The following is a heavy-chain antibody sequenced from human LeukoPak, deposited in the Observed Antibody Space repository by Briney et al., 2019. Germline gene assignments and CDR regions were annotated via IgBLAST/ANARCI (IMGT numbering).Heavy chain of an antibody. CDR3: ARGARGYSYGSTGGYNWFDP. CDR1: GGSISSYY. J-gene: IGHJ5*02. D-gene: IGHD5-18*01. V-gene: IGHV4-59*01. Sequence: PSETLSLTCTVAGGSISSYYWSWIRQPPGQGPEGIGYIYYSGSTNYNPSLNNRLIQSVQTSKNQFSLEPSFVTAADTAVYYCARGARGYSYGSTGGYNWFDPWGQGTLVTVSS. CDR2: IYYSGST.